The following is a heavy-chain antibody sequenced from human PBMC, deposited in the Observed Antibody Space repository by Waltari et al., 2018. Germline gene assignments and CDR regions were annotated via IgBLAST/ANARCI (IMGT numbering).Heavy chain of an antibody. CDR3: AREGYDILTGYKYYFDY. D-gene: IGHD3-9*01. CDR1: GYTFTGYY. J-gene: IGHJ4*02. V-gene: IGHV1-2*02. CDR2: INPNSGGT. Sequence: QVQLVQSGAEVKKPGASVKVSCKASGYTFTGYYMHWVRPAPGQGLEWMGWINPNSGGTNYAQKFQGRVTMTRDTSISTAYMELSRLRSDDTAVYYCAREGYDILTGYKYYFDYWGQGTLVTVSS.